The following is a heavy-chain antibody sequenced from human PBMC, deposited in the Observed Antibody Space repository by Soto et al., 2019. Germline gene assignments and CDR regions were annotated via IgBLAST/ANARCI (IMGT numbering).Heavy chain of an antibody. D-gene: IGHD3-22*01. CDR2: IRSKAYGGTT. Sequence: LSCTVSGCNFGDHAMRWFSKDTGKGLEWVGFIRSKAYGGTTEYAASVKGRFTISRDDSKSIAYLQMNSLKTEDTAVYYCTRDHRENYYDSSGYYPYWGQGTLVTVSS. V-gene: IGHV3-49*03. J-gene: IGHJ4*02. CDR3: TRDHRENYYDSSGYYPY. CDR1: GCNFGDHA.